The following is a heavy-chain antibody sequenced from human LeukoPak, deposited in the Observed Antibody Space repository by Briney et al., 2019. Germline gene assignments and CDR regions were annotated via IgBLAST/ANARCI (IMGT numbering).Heavy chain of an antibody. CDR2: ISNNGGDT. CDR3: AKLVGSSPLDY. V-gene: IGHV3-23*01. J-gene: IGHJ4*02. CDR1: EFTFSYYA. Sequence: GGSLRLSCAASEFTFSYYAMSWVRQAPGKGLEWVSAISNNGGDTYYADSVKGRFTISRDNSKSTLYLQMNSLSPEDTAVYHCAKLVGSSPLDYWGQGTLVTVSS. D-gene: IGHD2-8*02.